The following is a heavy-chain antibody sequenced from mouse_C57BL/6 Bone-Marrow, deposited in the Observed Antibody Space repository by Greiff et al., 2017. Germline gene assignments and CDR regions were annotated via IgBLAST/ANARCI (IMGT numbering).Heavy chain of an antibody. D-gene: IGHD1-1*01. CDR3: ARRGYGSSYDY. V-gene: IGHV1-80*01. CDR2: IYPGDGDT. CDR1: GYAFSSYW. J-gene: IGHJ2*01. Sequence: VQLKESGAELVKPGASVKISCKASGYAFSSYWMNWVKQRPGKGLEWIGQIYPGDGDTNYNGKFKGKATLTADKSSSTAYMQLSSLTSEDSAVYFCARRGYGSSYDYWGQGTTLTVSS.